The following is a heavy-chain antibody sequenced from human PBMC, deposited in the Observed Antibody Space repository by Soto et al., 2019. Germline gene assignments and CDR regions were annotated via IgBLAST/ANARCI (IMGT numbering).Heavy chain of an antibody. CDR2: IKQDGTDK. Sequence: EVQLVESGGGLVQPGGSLKLSCAGSGFTFSTYWMTWVRQAPGKGLEWVANIKQDGTDKYYVDSVRGRYTISRDNSMNSLYLQMNPRRAEDTAVYYCARASSAWNQLEYYFDHWGQGTLVTVSS. J-gene: IGHJ4*02. CDR1: GFTFSTYW. D-gene: IGHD2-2*01. V-gene: IGHV3-7*05. CDR3: ARASSAWNQLEYYFDH.